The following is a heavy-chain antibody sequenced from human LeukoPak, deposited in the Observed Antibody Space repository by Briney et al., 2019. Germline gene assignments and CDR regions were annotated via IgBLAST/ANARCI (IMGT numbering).Heavy chain of an antibody. CDR2: FIPILGIA. CDR1: GGTFSSYA. CDR3: ARVAIIAAAAFDP. D-gene: IGHD6-13*01. J-gene: IGHJ5*02. Sequence: ASVKVSCKASGGTFSSYAISWVRQAPGQGLEWMGRFIPILGIANYAQKFQGRVTITADKSTSTAYMELSSLRSEDTAVYYCARVAIIAAAAFDPWGQGTLVTVSS. V-gene: IGHV1-69*04.